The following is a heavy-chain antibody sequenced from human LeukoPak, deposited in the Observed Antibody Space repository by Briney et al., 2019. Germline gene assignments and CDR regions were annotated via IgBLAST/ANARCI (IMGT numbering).Heavy chain of an antibody. Sequence: SETLSLTCAVYGGSFSGYYWSWIRQPPGKGLEWIGEINHSGSTNYNPSLKSRVTISVDTSKNQFSLKLSSVTAADTAVYYCARHGGRDGYPFDYWGQGTLSPSPQ. CDR3: ARHGGRDGYPFDY. CDR1: GGSFSGYY. D-gene: IGHD5-24*01. V-gene: IGHV4-34*01. J-gene: IGHJ4*02. CDR2: INHSGST.